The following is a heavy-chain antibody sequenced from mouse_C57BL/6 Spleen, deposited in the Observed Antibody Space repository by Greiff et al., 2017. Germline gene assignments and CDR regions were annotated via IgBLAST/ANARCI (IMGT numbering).Heavy chain of an antibody. CDR2: IDPNSGGT. Sequence: QVQLQQPGAELVKPGASVKLSCKASGYTFTSYWMHWVKQRPGRGLEWIGRIDPNSGGTTYNEKFKSKATLPVDKPARTAYMQLSSLTSEDSAVYYCARVVTHWYFDVWGTGTTVTVSS. CDR1: GYTFTSYW. J-gene: IGHJ1*03. D-gene: IGHD2-2*01. V-gene: IGHV1-72*01. CDR3: ARVVTHWYFDV.